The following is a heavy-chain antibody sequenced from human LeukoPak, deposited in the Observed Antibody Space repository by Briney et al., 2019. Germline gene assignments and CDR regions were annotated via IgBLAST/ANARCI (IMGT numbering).Heavy chain of an antibody. V-gene: IGHV4-59*11. CDR3: AKCGGFLGNGYMDV. CDR1: GGSISSHY. D-gene: IGHD3-3*01. CDR2: IYYSGST. Sequence: SETLSLTCTVSGGSISSHYWSWIRQPPGKGLEWIGYIYYSGSTNYNPSLKSRVTISVDTSKNQFSLKLSSVTAADTAVYYCAKCGGFLGNGYMDVGAKGTRVTVPS. J-gene: IGHJ6*03.